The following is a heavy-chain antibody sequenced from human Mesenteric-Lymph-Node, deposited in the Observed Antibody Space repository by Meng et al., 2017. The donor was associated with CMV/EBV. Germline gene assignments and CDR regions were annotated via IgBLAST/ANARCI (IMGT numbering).Heavy chain of an antibody. V-gene: IGHV1-69*10. CDR2: II. CDR1: GGTFSRST. CDR3: VTGLGFCTRSTCPIDF. Sequence: SVKVSCKASGGTFSRSTISWVRQAPGQGLEWMGGIISQNFQGRFTFATDKSTNTAYMELSGLRSEDTAVYYCVTGLGFCTRSTCPIDFWGQGTLVTVSS. D-gene: IGHD2-8*01. J-gene: IGHJ4*02.